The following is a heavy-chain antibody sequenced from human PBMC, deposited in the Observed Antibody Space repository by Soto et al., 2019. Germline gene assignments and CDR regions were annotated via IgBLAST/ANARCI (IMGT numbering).Heavy chain of an antibody. Sequence: QVQLQQWGAGLLKPTETLSLTCAVYGGSFSGYSWSWIRQPPGKGLEWIGEVNQSGSASCNPSLKSRVTISVDTSKNQFSLKLSSVTAADTAVYYCARGWQLVVVLAATRYFDSGSQGTLVTVSS. CDR3: ARGWQLVVVLAATRYFDS. J-gene: IGHJ4*02. V-gene: IGHV4-34*01. D-gene: IGHD2-15*01. CDR2: VNQSGSA. CDR1: GGSFSGYS.